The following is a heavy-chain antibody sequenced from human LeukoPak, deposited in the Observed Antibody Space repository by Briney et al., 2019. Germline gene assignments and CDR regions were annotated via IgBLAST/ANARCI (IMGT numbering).Heavy chain of an antibody. D-gene: IGHD5-12*01. V-gene: IGHV4-39*07. CDR1: GGSVSSSSYY. CDR3: ASARRRGSYYYYYYYMDV. CDR2: FYYSGST. Sequence: KASETLSLTCTVSGGSVSSSSYYWGWIRQPPGKGLEWIGSFYYSGSTYYNPSLKSRVTISVDTSKNQFSLKLSSVTAADTAVYYCASARRRGSYYYYYYYMDVWGKGTTVTVSS. J-gene: IGHJ6*03.